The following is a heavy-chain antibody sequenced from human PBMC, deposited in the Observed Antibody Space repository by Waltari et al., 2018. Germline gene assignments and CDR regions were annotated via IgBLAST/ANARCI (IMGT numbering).Heavy chain of an antibody. Sequence: EVQLVESGGGLIQPGGSLRLSCAASGFTVSSNYMSWVRQAPGKGLEWVSVIYSGGSTYKADSVKGRFTISRDNSKNTLYLQMNSLRAEDTAVYYCASASARYYDFYYFDYWGQGTLVTVSS. CDR1: GFTVSSNY. J-gene: IGHJ4*02. CDR2: IYSGGST. V-gene: IGHV3-53*01. D-gene: IGHD3-3*01. CDR3: ASASARYYDFYYFDY.